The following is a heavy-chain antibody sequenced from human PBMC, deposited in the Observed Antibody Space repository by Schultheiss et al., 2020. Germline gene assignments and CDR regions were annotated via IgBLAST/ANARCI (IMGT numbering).Heavy chain of an antibody. J-gene: IGHJ5*02. CDR2: INPSGGST. CDR1: GYTFTGYY. CDR3: ASPWRFDP. V-gene: IGHV1-46*01. Sequence: ASVKVSCKASGYTFTGYYMHWVRQAPGQGLEWMGIINPSGGSTSYAQKFQGKVTMTRDTSTSTVYMELKSLRADDTAVYYCASPWRFDPWGQGTLVTVSS.